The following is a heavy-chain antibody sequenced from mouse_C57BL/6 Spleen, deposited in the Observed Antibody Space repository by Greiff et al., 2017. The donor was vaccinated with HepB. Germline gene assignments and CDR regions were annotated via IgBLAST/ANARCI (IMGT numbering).Heavy chain of an antibody. Sequence: QVQLQQPGAELVRPGSSVKLSCKASGYTFTSYWMHWVKQRPIQGLEWIGNIDPSDSETHYNQKFKDKATLTVDKSSSTAYMQLSSLTSEDSAVYYCARGITTVVAGYYFDYWGQGTTLTVSS. CDR1: GYTFTSYW. J-gene: IGHJ2*01. V-gene: IGHV1-52*01. CDR3: ARGITTVVAGYYFDY. CDR2: IDPSDSET. D-gene: IGHD1-1*01.